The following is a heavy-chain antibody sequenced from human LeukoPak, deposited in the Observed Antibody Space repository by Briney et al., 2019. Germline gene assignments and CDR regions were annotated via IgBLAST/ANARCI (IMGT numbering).Heavy chain of an antibody. J-gene: IGHJ4*02. CDR1: GYTFTTYH. V-gene: IGHV1-46*01. D-gene: IGHD2-15*01. Sequence: ASVKVSCKASGYTFTTYHMHWLRQAPGQGLEWMGIINPSSGNTMFAQKFRDRVNVTRDTSTSTVYLELSSLKSEDTAVFYCARDKGNSLYWFEYWGQGTLVIVSS. CDR3: ARDKGNSLYWFEY. CDR2: INPSSGNT.